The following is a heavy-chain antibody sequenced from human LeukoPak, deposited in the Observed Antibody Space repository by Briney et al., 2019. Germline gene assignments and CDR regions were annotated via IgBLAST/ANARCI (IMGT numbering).Heavy chain of an antibody. V-gene: IGHV5-51*01. CDR1: GYSFTSYW. CDR3: ASPHYGSGSWGAFDI. D-gene: IGHD3-10*01. CDR2: IYPGDSDT. J-gene: IGHJ3*02. Sequence: GESLKISCKGSGYSFTSYWIGWVRQMPGKGLEWMGIIYPGDSDTRYSPSFQGQVTISADKSISTAYLQWSSLKASDTAMYYCASPHYGSGSWGAFDIWGQGTMVTVSS.